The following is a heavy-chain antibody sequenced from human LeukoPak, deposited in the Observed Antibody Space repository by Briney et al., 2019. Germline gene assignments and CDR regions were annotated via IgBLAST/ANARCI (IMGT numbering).Heavy chain of an antibody. CDR1: GGSFSGYY. V-gene: IGHV4-34*01. D-gene: IGHD3-22*01. Sequence: SETLSLTCAVYGGSFSGYYWSWIRQPPGKGLEWIGEIDHSGSTNYNPSLKSRVTISVDTSKNQFSLKLSSVTAADTAVYYCARGLYYYDSSGYYYYWGQGTLVTVSS. CDR2: IDHSGST. J-gene: IGHJ4*02. CDR3: ARGLYYYDSSGYYYY.